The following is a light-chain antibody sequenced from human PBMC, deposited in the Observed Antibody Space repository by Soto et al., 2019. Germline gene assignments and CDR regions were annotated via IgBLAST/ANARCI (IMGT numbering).Light chain of an antibody. CDR3: QHYYGFSRT. CDR2: DAS. J-gene: IGKJ1*01. Sequence: DIQMTPSPSTLSASVGDGFTITVRASQGIVRWLAWYQQKPGKAPKLLIYDASSLESGVPSRFSGSGAGTEFTLTISSLQPDDFATYYCQHYYGFSRTFGQGTKVDI. CDR1: QGIVRW. V-gene: IGKV1-5*01.